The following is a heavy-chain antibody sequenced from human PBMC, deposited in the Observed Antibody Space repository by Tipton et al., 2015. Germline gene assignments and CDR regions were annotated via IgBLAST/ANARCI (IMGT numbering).Heavy chain of an antibody. Sequence: TLSLTCTVSGDSISSGGYYWSWSRQHPGKGLEWLGYSYYSGSTYYNPSLKSRLTISVEMSKNQFSLKLNSVTAADTAVYYCARLPPPELRYFDWLSHFDYWGQGTVVTVSS. D-gene: IGHD3-9*01. V-gene: IGHV4-31*03. J-gene: IGHJ4*02. CDR2: SYYSGST. CDR3: ARLPPPELRYFDWLSHFDY. CDR1: GDSISSGGYY.